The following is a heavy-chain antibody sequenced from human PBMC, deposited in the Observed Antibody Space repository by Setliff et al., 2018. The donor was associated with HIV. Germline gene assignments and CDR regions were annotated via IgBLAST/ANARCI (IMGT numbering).Heavy chain of an antibody. V-gene: IGHV4-59*08. J-gene: IGHJ5*02. CDR1: GGSMTGYF. D-gene: IGHD2-2*01. CDR2: IYYNGDT. CDR3: ARGSASSTCYRSWFDP. Sequence: SETLSLTCTASGGSMTGYFWNWIRQSPGKGLEWIGYIYYNGDTNYNPTLNSRGTISVDASKRQFSLKLRSVTPEDSAVYYCARGSASSTCYRSWFDPGSRGTLVTVSA.